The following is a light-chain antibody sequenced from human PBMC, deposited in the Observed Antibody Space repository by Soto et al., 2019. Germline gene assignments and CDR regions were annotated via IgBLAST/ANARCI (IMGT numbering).Light chain of an antibody. J-gene: IGKJ1*01. CDR3: QQYGSSRWT. Sequence: EIVLTQSPGTLSLSPGERATLSCRASQSVSSSYLAWYQQNRGQAPRLLIYGASSRAPGIPDRFGGSGSGTDFTLTISRLEPEDFAVYYCQQYGSSRWTFGPGTKVELK. CDR2: GAS. V-gene: IGKV3-20*01. CDR1: QSVSSSY.